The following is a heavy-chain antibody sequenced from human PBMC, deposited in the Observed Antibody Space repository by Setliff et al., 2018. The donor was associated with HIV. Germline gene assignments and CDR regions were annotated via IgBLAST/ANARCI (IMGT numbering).Heavy chain of an antibody. J-gene: IGHJ4*02. Sequence: SVKVSCKASGGRLITYAITWVRQAPGQGLEWMGGIIPILGTANYAQKFQGRVTITADKSTNTAYMEVNSLRSEDTAVYYCASPTAPYDSSGLLGNWGQGTPVTVSS. D-gene: IGHD3-22*01. CDR3: ASPTAPYDSSGLLGN. CDR1: GGRLITYA. V-gene: IGHV1-69*10. CDR2: IIPILGTA.